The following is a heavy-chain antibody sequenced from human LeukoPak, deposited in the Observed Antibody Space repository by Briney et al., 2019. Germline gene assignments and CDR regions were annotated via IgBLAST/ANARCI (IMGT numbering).Heavy chain of an antibody. D-gene: IGHD2-2*02. CDR3: AKDQGCSSTSCYTTYNWFDP. Sequence: PGGSLRLSCAASGFTFSSYGMHWVRQAPGKGLEWVAFIRYDGSNKYYADSVKGRFTISRDNSKNTLYLQMNSLRAEDTAVYYCAKDQGCSSTSCYTTYNWFDPWGQGTLVTVSS. CDR2: IRYDGSNK. V-gene: IGHV3-30*02. CDR1: GFTFSSYG. J-gene: IGHJ5*02.